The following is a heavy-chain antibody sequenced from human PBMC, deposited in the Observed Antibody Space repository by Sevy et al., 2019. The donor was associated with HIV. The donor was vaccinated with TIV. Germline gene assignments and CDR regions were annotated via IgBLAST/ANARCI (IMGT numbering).Heavy chain of an antibody. CDR3: ARSGGYNKYYY. V-gene: IGHV3-74*01. CDR1: GFTFSGYW. D-gene: IGHD2-15*01. J-gene: IGHJ4*02. Sequence: GGSLRLSCAASGFTFSGYWMHWVRQAPGKGLVWVSLINSDGSSTNYADSVKGRFTISRDNAKNTLYLQMNSLRAEDTAVYYCARSGGYNKYYYWGQGTLVTVSS. CDR2: INSDGSST.